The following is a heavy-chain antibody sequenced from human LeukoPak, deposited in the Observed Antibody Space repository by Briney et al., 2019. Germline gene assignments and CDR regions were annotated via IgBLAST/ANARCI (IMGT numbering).Heavy chain of an antibody. CDR1: GGTFSSYA. CDR3: ARDRSIVATPYYYGMDV. V-gene: IGHV1-69*04. Sequence: SVKVSCKASGGTFSSYAISWVRQAPGQGLEWMGRIIPILGIANYAQKFQGRVTITADKSTSTAYMELSSLRSEDTAVYYCARDRSIVATPYYYGMDVRGQGTTVTVSS. CDR2: IIPILGIA. D-gene: IGHD5-12*01. J-gene: IGHJ6*02.